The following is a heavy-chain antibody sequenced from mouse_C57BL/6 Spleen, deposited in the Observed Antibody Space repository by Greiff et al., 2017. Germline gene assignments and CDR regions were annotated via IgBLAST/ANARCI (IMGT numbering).Heavy chain of an antibody. D-gene: IGHD1-1*01. CDR2: ISDGGSYT. V-gene: IGHV5-4*01. J-gene: IGHJ1*03. CDR1: GFTFSSYA. Sequence: DVMLVESGGGLVKPGGSLKLSCAASGFTFSSYAMSWVRQTPEKRLEWVATISDGGSYTYYPDNVKGRFTISRDNAKNNLYLQMSHLKSEDTAMYYCARDKDFITTVVGDFDVWGTGTTVTVSS. CDR3: ARDKDFITTVVGDFDV.